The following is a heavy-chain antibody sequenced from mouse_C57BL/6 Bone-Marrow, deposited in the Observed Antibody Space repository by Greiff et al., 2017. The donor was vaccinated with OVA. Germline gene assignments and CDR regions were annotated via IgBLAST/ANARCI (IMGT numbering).Heavy chain of an antibody. CDR2: IDPSDSET. V-gene: IGHV1-52*01. CDR1: GYTFTSYW. CDR3: ERPNCYGSSYHYYAMDD. J-gene: IGHJ4*01. D-gene: IGHD1-1*01. Sequence: VQLQQPGAELVRPGSSVKLSCKASGYTFTSYWMHWVKQRPIQGLEWIGNIDPSDSETHYNQKFKDKATLTVDKSSSTAYMQLSSLTSEDSAVYYCERPNCYGSSYHYYAMDDWGQGTSVTVAS.